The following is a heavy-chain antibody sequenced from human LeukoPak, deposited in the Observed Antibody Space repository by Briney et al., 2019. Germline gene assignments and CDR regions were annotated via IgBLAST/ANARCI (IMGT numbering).Heavy chain of an antibody. CDR2: MYYSGSP. Sequence: SETLSLTCTVSGGSTTSYYWSWIRQPPGKGLEWIGYMYYSGSPIYNPSLKSRVTISIDTSKNQFSLKMRSVTAADTAVYYCASWYSPKGSEYWGQGTLVTVSS. CDR3: ASWYSPKGSEY. D-gene: IGHD6-13*01. CDR1: GGSTTSYY. V-gene: IGHV4-59*01. J-gene: IGHJ4*02.